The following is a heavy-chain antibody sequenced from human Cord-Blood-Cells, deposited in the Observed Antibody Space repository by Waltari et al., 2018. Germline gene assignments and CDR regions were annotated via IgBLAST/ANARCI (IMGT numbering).Heavy chain of an antibody. CDR3: ANLYDFWSEIPSYYYGMDV. D-gene: IGHD3-3*01. J-gene: IGHJ6*02. Sequence: QVQPVESGGGVVQPGRSLRLSCAASGFTFSSYGMHWVRQAPGKGREWVAVISYDGSNKYFADSVKGRFTISRDNSKNTLYLQMNSLRAEDTAVYYCANLYDFWSEIPSYYYGMDVWGQGP. CDR2: ISYDGSNK. V-gene: IGHV3-30*18. CDR1: GFTFSSYG.